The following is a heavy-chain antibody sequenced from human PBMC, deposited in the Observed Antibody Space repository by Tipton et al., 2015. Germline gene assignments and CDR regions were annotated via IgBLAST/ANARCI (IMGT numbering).Heavy chain of an antibody. Sequence: TLSLTCAVYGGSFSGYYWSWIRQPPGKGLEWIGEINHSGSTNYNPPLKSRVTISVDTSKNQFSLKLSSVTAADTAVYYCARVDYGDYVHYFDYWGQGTLVTVSS. J-gene: IGHJ4*02. V-gene: IGHV4-34*01. CDR3: ARVDYGDYVHYFDY. D-gene: IGHD4-17*01. CDR2: INHSGST. CDR1: GGSFSGYY.